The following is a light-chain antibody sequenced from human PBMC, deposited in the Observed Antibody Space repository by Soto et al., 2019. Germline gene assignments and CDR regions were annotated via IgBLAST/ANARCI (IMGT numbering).Light chain of an antibody. J-gene: IGLJ1*01. V-gene: IGLV2-14*01. CDR1: SSDIGAYNY. Sequence: QSVLTQPASVSGSPGQSITISCTGTSSDIGAYNYVSWYQQSPGKAPKLMIYEVSHRPSGVSHRFSGSKSGSTASLTISGLQAEDEADYYCCSFTASSTLVFGTGTTV. CDR2: EVS. CDR3: CSFTASSTLV.